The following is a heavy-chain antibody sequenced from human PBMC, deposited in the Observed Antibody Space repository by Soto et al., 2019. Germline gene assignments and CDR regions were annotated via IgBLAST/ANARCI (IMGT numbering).Heavy chain of an antibody. CDR2: IDYSGGT. V-gene: IGHV4-59*12. CDR3: ARSGLGTAMVNFDF. CDR1: GGSIYGYY. J-gene: IGHJ4*02. D-gene: IGHD5-18*01. Sequence: QVQLHGSGPGLVKPSETLSLTCTVSGGSIYGYYWSWIRQPPGKGLQWIGYIDYSGGTNDDPSLRRRVTISVDTSKTQFSLKLTSVTAADAAVYYCARSGLGTAMVNFDFWGQGILVTVSS.